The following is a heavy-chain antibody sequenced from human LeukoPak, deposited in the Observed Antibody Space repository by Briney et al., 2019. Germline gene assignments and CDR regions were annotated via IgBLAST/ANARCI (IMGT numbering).Heavy chain of an antibody. CDR2: INAGNGNT. J-gene: IGHJ5*02. V-gene: IGHV1-3*01. Sequence: VASVKVSCKASGYTFTSYAMHWVRQAPGQRLEWMGWINAGNGNTKYSQKFQGRVTMTTDTSTSTAYMELRSLRSDDTAVYYCANIQYCSNTSCYGWFDPWGQGTLVTVSS. CDR3: ANIQYCSNTSCYGWFDP. D-gene: IGHD2-2*01. CDR1: GYTFTSYA.